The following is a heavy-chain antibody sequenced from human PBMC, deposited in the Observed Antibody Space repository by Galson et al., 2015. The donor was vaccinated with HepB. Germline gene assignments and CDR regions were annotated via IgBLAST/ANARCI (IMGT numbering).Heavy chain of an antibody. CDR1: GFTFSSYS. V-gene: IGHV3-21*01. Sequence: SLRLSCAASGFTFSSYSMNWVRQAPGKGLEWVPSISSSSSYIYYADSVKGRFTISRDNAKNSLYLQMNSLRAEDTAVYYCARVVPAAISYYYYYYGMDVWGQGTTVTVSS. D-gene: IGHD2-2*01. J-gene: IGHJ6*02. CDR2: ISSSSSYI. CDR3: ARVVPAAISYYYYYYGMDV.